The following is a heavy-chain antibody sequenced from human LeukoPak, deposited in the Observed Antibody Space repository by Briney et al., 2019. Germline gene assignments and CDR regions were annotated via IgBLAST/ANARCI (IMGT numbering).Heavy chain of an antibody. V-gene: IGHV3-7*03. CDR1: GFTFSSYW. CDR2: IKPDGSEK. J-gene: IGHJ4*02. D-gene: IGHD3-10*01. CDR3: AKDYGGSGSSDFDY. Sequence: PGGSLRLSCAASGFTFSSYWMHWVRQAPGKGLEWVATIKPDGSEKYYVDSVKGRFTISRDNAKNSLYLRMNSLRAEDTALYYCAKDYGGSGSSDFDYWGQGTLVTVSS.